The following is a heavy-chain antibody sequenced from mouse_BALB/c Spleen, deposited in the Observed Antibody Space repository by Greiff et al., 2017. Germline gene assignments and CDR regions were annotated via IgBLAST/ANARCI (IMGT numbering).Heavy chain of an antibody. CDR1: GYTFTSYT. V-gene: IGHV1-4*01. Sequence: VQLQQSGAELARPGASVKMSCKASGYTFTSYTMHWVKQRPGQGLEWIGYINPSSGYTNYNQKFKDKATLTADKSSSTAYMQLSSLTSEDSAVYYCAGHDYGIMDDWGQGTSVTVSS. CDR3: AGHDYGIMDD. D-gene: IGHD2-4*01. J-gene: IGHJ4*01. CDR2: INPSSGYT.